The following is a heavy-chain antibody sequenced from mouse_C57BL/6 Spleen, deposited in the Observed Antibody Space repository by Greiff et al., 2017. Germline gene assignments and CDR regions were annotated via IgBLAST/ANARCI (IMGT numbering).Heavy chain of an antibody. CDR2: ISSGSSTI. D-gene: IGHD2-4*01. CDR3: ARFYDYDRYFDV. Sequence: EVKLVESGGGLVKPGGSLKLSCAASGFTFSDYGMHWVRQAPEKGLEWVAYISSGSSTIYYADTVKGRFTISRDNAKNTLFLQMTSLRSEDTAMYYCARFYDYDRYFDVWGTGTTVTVSS. CDR1: GFTFSDYG. V-gene: IGHV5-17*01. J-gene: IGHJ1*03.